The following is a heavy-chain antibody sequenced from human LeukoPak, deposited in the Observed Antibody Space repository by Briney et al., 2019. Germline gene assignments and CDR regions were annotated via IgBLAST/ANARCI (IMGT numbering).Heavy chain of an antibody. J-gene: IGHJ4*02. CDR3: ARAGWLRTKGYFDY. CDR2: INHSGST. V-gene: IGHV4-34*01. Sequence: PSEAPSPTCAVFGGAFSGFYWGRIRPPPRKGPEWIGEINHSGSTNYNPSLKSRVTISVDTSKNQFSLKLSSVTAADTAVYYCARAGWLRTKGYFDYWGQGTLVTVSS. D-gene: IGHD5-12*01. CDR1: GGAFSGFY.